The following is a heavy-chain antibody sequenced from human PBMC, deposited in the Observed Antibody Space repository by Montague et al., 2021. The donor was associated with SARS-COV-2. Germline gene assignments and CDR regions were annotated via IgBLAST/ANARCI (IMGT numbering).Heavy chain of an antibody. CDR3: ARAYCGGDCYFYWYFDL. J-gene: IGHJ2*01. CDR2: TYYRSKWYN. Sequence: CAISGDSVSSNIATWNWIRQSPSRGPEWLGRTYYRSKWYNDYAVSVKSRVIINPDTSNNRISLQLNSVTPEDTAVYYCARAYCGGDCYFYWYFDLWGRGTLVTVSP. D-gene: IGHD2-21*02. CDR1: GDSVSSNIAT. V-gene: IGHV6-1*01.